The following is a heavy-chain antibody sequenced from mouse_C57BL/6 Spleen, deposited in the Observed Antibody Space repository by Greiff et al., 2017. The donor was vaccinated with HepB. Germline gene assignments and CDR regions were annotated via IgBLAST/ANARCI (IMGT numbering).Heavy chain of an antibody. CDR1: GYTFTDYE. V-gene: IGHV1-15*01. Sequence: VQRVESGAELVRPGASVTLSCKASGYTFTDYEMHWVKQTPVHGLEWIGAIDPETGGTAYNQKFKGKAILTADKSSSTAYMELRSLTSEDSAVYYCTRDTTVVDHWYFDVWGTGTTVTVSS. CDR2: IDPETGGT. J-gene: IGHJ1*03. D-gene: IGHD1-1*01. CDR3: TRDTTVVDHWYFDV.